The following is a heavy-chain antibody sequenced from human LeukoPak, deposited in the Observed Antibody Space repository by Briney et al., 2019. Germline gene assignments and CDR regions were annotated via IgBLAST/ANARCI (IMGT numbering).Heavy chain of an antibody. J-gene: IGHJ4*02. CDR1: GGSISSYY. V-gene: IGHV4-59*01. CDR3: ARNINRYSSGWY. D-gene: IGHD6-19*01. CDR2: IYYSGST. Sequence: SETLSLTCTVSGGSISSYYWSWIRQPPGKGLEWIGYIYYSGSTNYNPSLKSRVTISVDTSKNQFSLKLSSVTVVDTAVYYCARNINRYSSGWYWGQGTLVTVSS.